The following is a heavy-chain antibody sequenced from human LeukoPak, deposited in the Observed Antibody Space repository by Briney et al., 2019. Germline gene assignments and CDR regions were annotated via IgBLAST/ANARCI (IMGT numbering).Heavy chain of an antibody. CDR3: ARPPSLSNPGAFDI. CDR2: ISAYNGNT. J-gene: IGHJ3*02. V-gene: IGHV1-18*01. Sequence: GASVKVSCKASGYTFTSYGISWVRQAPGQGLEWMGWISAYNGNTNYAQKLQGRVTMTRNTSISTAYMELSSLRSEDTAVYYCARPPSLSNPGAFDIWGQGTMVTVSS. CDR1: GYTFTSYG. D-gene: IGHD1-14*01.